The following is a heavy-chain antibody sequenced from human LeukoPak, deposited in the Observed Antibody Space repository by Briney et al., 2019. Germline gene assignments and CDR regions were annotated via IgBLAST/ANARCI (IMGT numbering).Heavy chain of an antibody. J-gene: IGHJ5*02. D-gene: IGHD1-26*01. V-gene: IGHV4-34*01. CDR3: ARGRGGSRGDYNWFDP. CDR1: GGSFSGYY. CDR2: INHSGST. Sequence: ASETLSLTCAVYGGSFSGYYWSWIRQPPGKGLEWIGEINHSGSTNYNPSLKSRVTISVDTSKNQFSLKLSSVTAADTAVYYCARGRGGSRGDYNWFDPWGQGTLVTVSS.